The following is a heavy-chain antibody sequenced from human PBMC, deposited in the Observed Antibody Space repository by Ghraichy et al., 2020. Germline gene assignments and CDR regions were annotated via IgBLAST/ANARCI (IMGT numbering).Heavy chain of an antibody. D-gene: IGHD2-2*01. CDR2: IYYSGST. CDR1: GGSISSYY. Sequence: SQTLSLTCTVSGGSISSYYWNWIRQPPGKGLEWIGHIYYSGSTNYNSSLKSRVTISVDPSKNQFSLKLSSVTAADTAVYYCARDVVPSATKSGLDVWGQGTPGTVCS. J-gene: IGHJ6*02. V-gene: IGHV4-59*01. CDR3: ARDVVPSATKSGLDV.